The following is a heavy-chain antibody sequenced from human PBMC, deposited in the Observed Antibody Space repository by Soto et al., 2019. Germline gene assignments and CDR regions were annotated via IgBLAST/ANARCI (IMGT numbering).Heavy chain of an antibody. D-gene: IGHD3-3*01. CDR3: ARDPYDFWSGFPDAFDI. V-gene: IGHV1-69*04. Sequence: ASVKVSCKASGGTFSSYTISWVRQAPGQGLGWMGRIIPILGIANYAQKFQGRVTITADKSTSTAYMELSSLRSEDTAVYYCARDPYDFWSGFPDAFDIWGQGTKVTVSS. CDR2: IIPILGIA. J-gene: IGHJ3*02. CDR1: GGTFSSYT.